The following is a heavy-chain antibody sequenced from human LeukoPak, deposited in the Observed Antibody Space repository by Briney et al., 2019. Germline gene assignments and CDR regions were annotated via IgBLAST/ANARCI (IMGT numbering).Heavy chain of an antibody. V-gene: IGHV3-53*01. D-gene: IGHD3-10*01. CDR2: TYSGGRT. CDR1: GFTFSSYG. CDR3: ARVYYGSGSLYYYYYMDV. Sequence: GGTLRLSCAASGFTFSSYGMSWVRQAPGKGLEWVSVTYSGGRTYYADSVKGRFTISRDNSKNTLYLQMNSLRAEDTAVYYCARVYYGSGSLYYYYYMDVWGKGTTVTISS. J-gene: IGHJ6*03.